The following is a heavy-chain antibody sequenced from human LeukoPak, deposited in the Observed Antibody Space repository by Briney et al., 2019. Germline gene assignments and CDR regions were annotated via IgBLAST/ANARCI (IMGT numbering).Heavy chain of an antibody. CDR1: GGTFSSYA. J-gene: IGHJ4*02. CDR3: ARDRGGWYFDY. CDR2: IIPIFGTA. D-gene: IGHD6-19*01. V-gene: IGHV1-69*13. Sequence: WASVKVSCKASGGTFSSYAISWVRQAPGQGLEWMGGIIPIFGTANYAQKFQGRVTITADESTSTAYMELSSLRSEDTAVYYCARDRGGWYFDYWGQGTLVTVSS.